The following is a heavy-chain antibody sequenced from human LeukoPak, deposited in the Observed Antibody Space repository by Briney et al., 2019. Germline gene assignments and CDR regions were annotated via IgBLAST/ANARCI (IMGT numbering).Heavy chain of an antibody. Sequence: GGSLRLSCAASGFTVSSNYMSWVRQAPGKGLEWVSVIYSGGSTYYADSVKGRFTISRDNSKNTLYLQMNSLRAEDTAVYYCVRRLSSWYGWYYFDYWGQGTLVTVSS. CDR1: GFTVSSNY. D-gene: IGHD6-13*01. V-gene: IGHV3-53*01. J-gene: IGHJ4*02. CDR2: IYSGGST. CDR3: VRRLSSWYGWYYFDY.